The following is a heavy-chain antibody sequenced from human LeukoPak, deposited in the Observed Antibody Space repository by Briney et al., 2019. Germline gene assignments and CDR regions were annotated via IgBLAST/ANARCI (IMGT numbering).Heavy chain of an antibody. J-gene: IGHJ4*02. V-gene: IGHV4-39*07. Sequence: SETLSLTCTVSGGSISSSSYYWGWIRQPPGKGLEWIGSIYYSGSTYYNPSLKSRVTISVDTSKNQFSLKLSSVTAADTAVYYCAAKLGYCSGGSCQPYIYWGQGTLVTVSS. CDR2: IYYSGST. CDR3: AAKLGYCSGGSCQPYIY. D-gene: IGHD2-15*01. CDR1: GGSISSSSYY.